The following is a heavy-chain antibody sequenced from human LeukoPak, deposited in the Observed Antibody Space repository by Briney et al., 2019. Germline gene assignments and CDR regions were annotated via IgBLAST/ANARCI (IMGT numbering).Heavy chain of an antibody. CDR3: ARDERYSYGDNHYPDLGF. J-gene: IGHJ4*02. CDR1: GYTFTGYY. Sequence: ASVKVSCKAFGYTFTGYYLFWVRQAPGQGLEWMGWINPNSGATKYAQKFPGRVTLTTDTSIRTTYMELSSLRSDDTAVYYCARDERYSYGDNHYPDLGFWGQGTPVTVSS. V-gene: IGHV1-2*02. CDR2: INPNSGAT. D-gene: IGHD4/OR15-4a*01.